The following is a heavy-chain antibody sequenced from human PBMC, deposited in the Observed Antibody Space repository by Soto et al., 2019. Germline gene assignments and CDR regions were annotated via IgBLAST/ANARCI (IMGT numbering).Heavy chain of an antibody. CDR2: ISAYNGKT. J-gene: IGHJ5*02. CDR3: ARLQISNGKLNWFDP. V-gene: IGHV1-18*01. D-gene: IGHD2-8*01. Sequence: ASVKVSCKTSGYTFTNFGISWVRQAPGQGLEWMGWISAYNGKTNYAQKFQGRVTITADKSTSTAYMELSSLRSEDTAVYYCARLQISNGKLNWFDPWGQGTLVTVSS. CDR1: GYTFTNFG.